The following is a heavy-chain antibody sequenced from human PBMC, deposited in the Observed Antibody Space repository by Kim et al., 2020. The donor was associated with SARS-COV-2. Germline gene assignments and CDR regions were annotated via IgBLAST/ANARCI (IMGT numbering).Heavy chain of an antibody. V-gene: IGHV4-39*01. CDR2: IYYSGST. CDR1: GGSISSSSYY. CDR3: ASLTFGYYYYGMDV. D-gene: IGHD3-16*01. Sequence: SETLSLTCTVSGGSISSSSYYWGWIRQPPGKGLEWIGSIYYSGSTYYNPSLKSRVTISVDTSKNQFSLKLSSVTAADTAVYYCASLTFGYYYYGMDVWGQWTTVTVSS. J-gene: IGHJ6*02.